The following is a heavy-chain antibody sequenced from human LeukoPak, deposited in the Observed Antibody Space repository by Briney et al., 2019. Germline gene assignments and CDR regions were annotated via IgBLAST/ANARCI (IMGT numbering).Heavy chain of an antibody. V-gene: IGHV4-4*07. Sequence: SETLSLTCTVSGSSISSYYWSWIRQPAGKGLESIGHISTSGSTNYNPSLKSRVTISVDTSKNQFSLKLSSVTAADTAVYYCARRLACTNGVCLISSGNWFDPWGQGTLVTVSS. D-gene: IGHD2-8*01. CDR1: GSSISSYY. J-gene: IGHJ5*02. CDR3: ARRLACTNGVCLISSGNWFDP. CDR2: ISTSGST.